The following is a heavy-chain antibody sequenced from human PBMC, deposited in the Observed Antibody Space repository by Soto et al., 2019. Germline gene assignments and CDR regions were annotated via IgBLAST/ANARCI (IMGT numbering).Heavy chain of an antibody. J-gene: IGHJ6*02. CDR1: GLTFNNYA. CDR3: AKEGGFYSGAYGMDV. Sequence: EVQLLESGGGLEQPGGSLRVSCAASGLTFNNYAMSWVRQAPGKGLEWVSSISGNGGLTYYADSVRGRFTISRDNSKNTLYLQMNSLRVEDTAVYYCAKEGGFYSGAYGMDVWGQGTTVTVSS. D-gene: IGHD1-26*01. CDR2: ISGNGGLT. V-gene: IGHV3-23*01.